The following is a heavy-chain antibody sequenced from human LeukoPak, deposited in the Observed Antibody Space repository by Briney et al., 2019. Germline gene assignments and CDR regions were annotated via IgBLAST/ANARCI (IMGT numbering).Heavy chain of an antibody. V-gene: IGHV3-23*01. J-gene: IGHJ4*02. CDR3: AVLSTGSWQDDY. D-gene: IGHD6-13*01. CDR2: ISGSGATT. Sequence: GGSLRLSCAASGFTASSNYMSWVRQAPGKGLEWVSGISGSGATTYYADSVNGRFTISRDNSKNTLYLQMNSLRAEDTAVYYCAVLSTGSWQDDYWGQGTLVTVSS. CDR1: GFTASSNY.